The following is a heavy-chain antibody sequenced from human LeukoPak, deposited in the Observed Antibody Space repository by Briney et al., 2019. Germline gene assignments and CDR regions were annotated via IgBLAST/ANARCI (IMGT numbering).Heavy chain of an antibody. D-gene: IGHD2-2*01. CDR1: GYSFTSYW. V-gene: IGHV5-51*01. CDR3: ARQGCSSTSCYFYYYGMDV. Sequence: GESLKISCKGSGYSFTSYWIGWVRQMPGKGLEWMGVIYPGGSDTRYSPSFQGQVTISADKSISTAYLQWSSLKASDTVMYYCARQGCSSTSCYFYYYGMDVWGQGTTVTVSS. J-gene: IGHJ6*02. CDR2: IYPGGSDT.